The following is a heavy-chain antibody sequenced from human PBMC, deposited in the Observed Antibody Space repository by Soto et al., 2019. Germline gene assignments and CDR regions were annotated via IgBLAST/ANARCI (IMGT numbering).Heavy chain of an antibody. CDR1: WYSSSKYP. J-gene: IGHJ5*01. Sequence: ESSVNVSTKVSWYSSSKYPMPWVRQALGLGLEWMGWINPASGVTSQAKNFQGRVTMTRDTSSTTTYLQMNSLPCEDTAVYYGAGGPSSKNGRLDN. D-gene: IGHD2-2*01. V-gene: IGHV1-2*02. CDR3: AGGPSSKNGRLDN. CDR2: INPASGVT.